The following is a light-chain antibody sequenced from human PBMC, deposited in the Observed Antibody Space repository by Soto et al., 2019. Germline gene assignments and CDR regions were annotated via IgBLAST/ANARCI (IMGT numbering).Light chain of an antibody. Sequence: EIVMTQSPATLSLSPGERPTLSCRASQSVRSNLAWYRQKPGQAPRLLIYAASTRAAGIPARFSGSGSGTEFTLTISSLQSEDFADYSCHQYNNWPPTTWTFGQGTRLEIK. V-gene: IGKV3-15*01. CDR1: QSVRSN. CDR2: AAS. CDR3: HQYNNWPPTTWT. J-gene: IGKJ5*01.